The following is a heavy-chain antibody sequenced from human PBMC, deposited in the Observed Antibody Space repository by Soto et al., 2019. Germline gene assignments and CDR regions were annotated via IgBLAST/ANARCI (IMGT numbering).Heavy chain of an antibody. Sequence: QVPLVQSGAEVKKPGSSVTVSCKASGGTFSSYAIHWVRQAPGQGLEWMGGIIAMYGPAKYAQRLQGRVTITADESTTTVYMELTSLTSQDTAVYYCARVTPMVRGVIDNWFDPWGHGTLVTVSS. D-gene: IGHD3-10*01. V-gene: IGHV1-69*01. CDR3: ARVTPMVRGVIDNWFDP. J-gene: IGHJ5*02. CDR1: GGTFSSYA. CDR2: IIAMYGPA.